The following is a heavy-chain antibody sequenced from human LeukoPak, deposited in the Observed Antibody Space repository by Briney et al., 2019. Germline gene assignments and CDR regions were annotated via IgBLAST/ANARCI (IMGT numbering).Heavy chain of an antibody. V-gene: IGHV3-49*04. CDR3: TRAGGYDNYLDY. Sequence: PVGSLRLSCTTSGFTFGDYGLNWVRQAPGKGLEWVGFIRSQANAWTPQYAASVKDRFTISRDDSRGIAYLQMDSLKTEDTAVYYCTRAGGYDNYLDYWGQGTLVTVSS. J-gene: IGHJ4*02. CDR2: IRSQANAWTP. D-gene: IGHD5-12*01. CDR1: GFTFGDYG.